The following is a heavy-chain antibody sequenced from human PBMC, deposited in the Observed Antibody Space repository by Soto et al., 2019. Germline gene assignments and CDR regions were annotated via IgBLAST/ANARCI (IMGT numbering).Heavy chain of an antibody. CDR2: IYHSGST. Sequence: QLQLQESGSGLVKPSQTLSLTCAVSGGSISSGGYSWSWIRQPPGKGLEWIGYIYHSGSTYYNPSPKKRSIISLDRSKNPSSRERSAGTGADAAVYYCARGGEYSGGWLRGGMYYFDYWVQGTLVTVSS. CDR3: ARGGEYSGGWLRGGMYYFDY. D-gene: IGHD6-19*01. CDR1: GGSISSGGYS. J-gene: IGHJ4*02. V-gene: IGHV4-30-2*01.